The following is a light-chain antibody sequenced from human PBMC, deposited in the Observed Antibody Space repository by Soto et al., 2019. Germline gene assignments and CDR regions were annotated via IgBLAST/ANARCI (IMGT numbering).Light chain of an antibody. CDR2: DAS. Sequence: EIVLTQSPATLSLSPGERATLSCRASQSVSSYLAWYQQKPGQAPRLLIYDASNRATGIPARFSGSGSGTDFTLSISSREPEDVAGYYCQQRSNWPRGTFGQGTKLEIK. V-gene: IGKV3-11*01. CDR1: QSVSSY. J-gene: IGKJ2*02. CDR3: QQRSNWPRGT.